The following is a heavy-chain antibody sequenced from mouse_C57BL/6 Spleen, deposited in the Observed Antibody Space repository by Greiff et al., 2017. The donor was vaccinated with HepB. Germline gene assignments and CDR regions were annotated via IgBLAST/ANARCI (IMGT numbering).Heavy chain of an antibody. CDR2: IDPSDSYT. CDR1: GYTFTSYW. Sequence: QVQLKQPGAELVMPGASVKLSCKASGYTFTSYWMHWVKQRPGQGLEWIGEIDPSDSYTNYNQKFKGKSTLTVDKSSSTAYMQLSSLTSEDSAVYDCARRYGSSPAWFAYWGQGTLVTVSA. V-gene: IGHV1-69*01. J-gene: IGHJ3*01. CDR3: ARRYGSSPAWFAY. D-gene: IGHD1-1*01.